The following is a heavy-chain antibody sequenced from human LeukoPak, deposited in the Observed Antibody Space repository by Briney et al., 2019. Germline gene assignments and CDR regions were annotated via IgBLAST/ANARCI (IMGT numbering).Heavy chain of an antibody. J-gene: IGHJ6*04. CDR2: ISWNSGSI. Sequence: GGSLRLSCAASGFTFNDYAMHWVRQGPGKGLEWVSGISWNSGSIGYADSVKGRFTISRDNAKNSLYLQMNSLRAEDTAVYYCAELGITMIGGVWGKGTTVTISS. CDR1: GFTFNDYA. D-gene: IGHD3-10*02. V-gene: IGHV3-9*01. CDR3: AELGITMIGGV.